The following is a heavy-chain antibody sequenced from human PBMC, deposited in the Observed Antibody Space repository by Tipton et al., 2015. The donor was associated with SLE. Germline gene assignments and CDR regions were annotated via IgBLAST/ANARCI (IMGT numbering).Heavy chain of an antibody. V-gene: IGHV1-69*06. Sequence: QSGAEVKKPGSSVKVSCKASGGTFSSYAINWVRQAPGQGLEWMGRIIPIFGTANYAQKFQGRVTITADKSTSTAYMELSSLRSEDTAVYYCARAPNGGQQLVSLYYYYMDVWGKGTTVTVSS. D-gene: IGHD6-13*01. CDR3: ARAPNGGQQLVSLYYYYMDV. CDR1: GGTFSSYA. CDR2: IIPIFGTA. J-gene: IGHJ6*03.